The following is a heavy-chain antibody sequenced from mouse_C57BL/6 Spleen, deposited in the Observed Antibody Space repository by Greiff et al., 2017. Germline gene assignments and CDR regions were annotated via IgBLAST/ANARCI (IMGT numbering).Heavy chain of an antibody. CDR1: GYTFTSYW. CDR2: INPSSGYT. Sequence: QVQLQQSGAELAKPGASVKLSCKASGYTFTSYWMHWVKQRPGQGLEWIGDINPSSGYTKYNQKFKDKATLTADKSSSTAYMPLSSLTYEDSAVYYCARSPGLNYDYDWTDWYFDVWGTGTTVTVSS. J-gene: IGHJ1*03. CDR3: ARSPGLNYDYDWTDWYFDV. D-gene: IGHD2-4*01. V-gene: IGHV1-7*01.